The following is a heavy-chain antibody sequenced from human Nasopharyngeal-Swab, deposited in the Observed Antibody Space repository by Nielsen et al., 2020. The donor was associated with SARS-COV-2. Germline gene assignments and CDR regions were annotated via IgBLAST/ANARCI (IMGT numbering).Heavy chain of an antibody. CDR3: ARGVWFGELLFDY. V-gene: IGHV1-3*01. J-gene: IGHJ4*02. D-gene: IGHD3-10*01. CDR1: GYTFTSYA. CDR2: INAGNGNT. Sequence: ASVKVSCKASGYTFTSYAMHWVRQAPGQRLEWMGWINAGNGNTKYSQKFQGRVTIARDTSASTAYMELSSLRSEDTAVYYCARGVWFGELLFDYWGQGTLVTVSS.